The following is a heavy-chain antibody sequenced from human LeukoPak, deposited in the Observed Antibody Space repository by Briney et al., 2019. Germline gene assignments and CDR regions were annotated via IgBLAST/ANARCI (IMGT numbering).Heavy chain of an antibody. CDR3: ARSYGDYGNHYYYMDV. CDR2: INPNSGGT. D-gene: IGHD4-17*01. CDR1: GYTFTCYY. V-gene: IGHV1-2*06. Sequence: ASVKVSCKASGYTFTCYYMHWVRQAPGQGLEWMGRINPNSGGTNYAQTFQGRVTITRDTSISTAYMELSRLRSDDTAVYYCARSYGDYGNHYYYMDVWGKGTTVTVSS. J-gene: IGHJ6*03.